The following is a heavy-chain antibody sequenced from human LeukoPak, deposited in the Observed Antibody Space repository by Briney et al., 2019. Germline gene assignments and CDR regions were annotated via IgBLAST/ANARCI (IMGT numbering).Heavy chain of an antibody. CDR3: ARISWYSSSWYFDDAFDI. CDR1: GGSISSGDYY. Sequence: SETLSLTCTVSGGSISSGDYYWSWIRQPPGKGLEWIGYIYYSGSTYYNPSLKSRVTISVDTSKNQFSLKLSSVTAADTAVYYCARISWYSSSWYFDDAFDIWGQGTMVTVSS. J-gene: IGHJ3*02. CDR2: IYYSGST. D-gene: IGHD6-13*01. V-gene: IGHV4-30-4*08.